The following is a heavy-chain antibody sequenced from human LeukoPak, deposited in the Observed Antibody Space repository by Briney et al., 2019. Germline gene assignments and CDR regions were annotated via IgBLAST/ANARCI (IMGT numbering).Heavy chain of an antibody. V-gene: IGHV3-11*05. Sequence: PGESLRLSCAASGFTFSDYYMSWIRQAPGKGLEWVSYISSSSSYTNYADSVKGRFTISRDNAKNSLYLQMNSLRAEDTAVYYCARVGGSSGYYYFDYWGQGTLVTVYS. D-gene: IGHD3-22*01. CDR3: ARVGGSSGYYYFDY. CDR2: ISSSSSYT. CDR1: GFTFSDYY. J-gene: IGHJ4*02.